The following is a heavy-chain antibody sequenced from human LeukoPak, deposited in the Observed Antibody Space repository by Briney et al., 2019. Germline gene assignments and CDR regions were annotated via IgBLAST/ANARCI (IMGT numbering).Heavy chain of an antibody. D-gene: IGHD3-22*01. J-gene: IGHJ4*02. CDR1: GFTFSSYG. CDR2: IRYDGSNK. CDR3: AKVMYYYDSSGYLDY. V-gene: IGHV3-30*02. Sequence: GGSPRLSCAASGFTFSSYGMHWVRQAPGKGLEWVAFIRYDGSNKYYADSVKGRFTISRDNSKNTLYLQMNSLRAEDTAVYYCAKVMYYYDSSGYLDYWGQGTLVTVSS.